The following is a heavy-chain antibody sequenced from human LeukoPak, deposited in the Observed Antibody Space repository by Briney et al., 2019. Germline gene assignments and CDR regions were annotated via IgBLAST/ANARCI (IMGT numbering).Heavy chain of an antibody. Sequence: SETLSLTCTVSGDSISTPTYYWGWIRQPPGRGLEWIGSIHYTGNTNYNPSLKSRVTMSVDTSKNLFSLKLSSVTAADTAVYYCARLYWNYKSLGYWGQGTLVTVSS. CDR3: ARLYWNYKSLGY. CDR2: IHYTGNT. V-gene: IGHV4-39*02. CDR1: GDSISTPTYY. D-gene: IGHD1-7*01. J-gene: IGHJ4*02.